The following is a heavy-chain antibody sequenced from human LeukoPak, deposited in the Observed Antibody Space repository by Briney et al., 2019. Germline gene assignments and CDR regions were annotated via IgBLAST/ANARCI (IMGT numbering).Heavy chain of an antibody. Sequence: PGGSLRLSCTASGFTFSSYGMNWVRQAPGKGLEWVSSISGSSNYIYYADSVKGRFTISRDNAKNSLYLQMNSLRAEDTAVYFCARGSRLIAAGVNWFDPWGQGTLVTVSS. D-gene: IGHD6-13*01. CDR1: GFTFSSYG. CDR3: ARGSRLIAAGVNWFDP. CDR2: ISGSSNYI. V-gene: IGHV3-21*01. J-gene: IGHJ5*02.